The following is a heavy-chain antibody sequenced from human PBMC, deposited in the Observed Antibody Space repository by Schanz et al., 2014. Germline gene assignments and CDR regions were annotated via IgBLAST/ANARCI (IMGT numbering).Heavy chain of an antibody. J-gene: IGHJ4*02. CDR1: GGSISSGGYS. D-gene: IGHD3-10*01. V-gene: IGHV4-30-2*06. CDR3: ALREKPYGPFAS. Sequence: QVQLQESGPGLVKPSQTLSLTCAVSGGSISSGGYSWNWIRQSPGKGLEWIGYIYYSGNTYYNPSLKSRVTRSVDRSKNQFPLRLDSVAAADTAVYYCALREKPYGPFASWGQGALVTVSS. CDR2: IYYSGNT.